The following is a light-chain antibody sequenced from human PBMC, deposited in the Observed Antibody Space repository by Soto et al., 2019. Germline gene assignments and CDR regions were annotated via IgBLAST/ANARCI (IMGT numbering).Light chain of an antibody. CDR1: QSVLYSSNNKNY. CDR3: QQYGSSRGT. Sequence: DIVMTQSPDSLSVSLGYSATINCKSSQSVLYSSNNKNYLAWYQQKPGQPPKLLIYWASTRESGVPDRFSGSGSGTDFTLTISRLEPEDFAVYYCQQYGSSRGTFGQGTRLEIK. V-gene: IGKV4-1*01. J-gene: IGKJ5*01. CDR2: WAS.